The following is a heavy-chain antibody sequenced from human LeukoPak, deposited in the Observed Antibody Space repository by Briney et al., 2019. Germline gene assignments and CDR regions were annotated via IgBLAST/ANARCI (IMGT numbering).Heavy chain of an antibody. D-gene: IGHD3-3*01. CDR2: ISGSGGRT. Sequence: GGSLRLSCAASGFSFSVYAMSWVRQAPGKGLEWVSSISGSGGRTYYTNSVRGRFTISRENFKNTVYLEMNNLGAEDTALYYCAKGGQDFDFWRFDYWGQGNLVIVSS. J-gene: IGHJ4*02. V-gene: IGHV3-23*01. CDR1: GFSFSVYA. CDR3: AKGGQDFDFWRFDY.